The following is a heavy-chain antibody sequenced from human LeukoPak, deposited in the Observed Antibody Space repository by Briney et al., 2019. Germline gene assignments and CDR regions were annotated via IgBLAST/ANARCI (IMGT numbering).Heavy chain of an antibody. J-gene: IGHJ6*02. CDR3: ARDHYGGYYGMDV. CDR2: IYSGGST. Sequence: GGSLRLSCAASGFTVSSNYMSWVRQAPGKGLEWVSLIYSGGSTYYADSVKGRFTISRDNSKNTLYLQMNSLRAEDTAVYYCARDHYGGYYGMDVWGQGTTVTVSS. CDR1: GFTVSSNY. D-gene: IGHD4/OR15-4a*01. V-gene: IGHV3-53*01.